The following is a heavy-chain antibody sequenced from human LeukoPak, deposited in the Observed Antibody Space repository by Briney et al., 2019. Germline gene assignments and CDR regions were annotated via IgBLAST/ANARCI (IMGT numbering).Heavy chain of an antibody. Sequence: GGSLRLSCAASGFTFSNAWMGWVRQAPGKGLEWVGRIKSKTDGGTTDYAAPVKGRFTISRDGSKNTLYLQMNSLKTEDTAVYYCTTVFNGDYHIAYYYYYMDVWGKGTTVTVSS. CDR1: GFTFSNAW. CDR2: IKSKTDGGTT. J-gene: IGHJ6*03. D-gene: IGHD4-17*01. CDR3: TTVFNGDYHIAYYYYYMDV. V-gene: IGHV3-15*01.